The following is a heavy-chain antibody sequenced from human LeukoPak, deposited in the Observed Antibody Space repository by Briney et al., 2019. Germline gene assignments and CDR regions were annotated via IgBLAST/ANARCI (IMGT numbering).Heavy chain of an antibody. Sequence: PGGSLRLSCAASGFXFTNYAMNWVRQAPGKGLEWVSAISRSGGTTYYAESVKGRFTISRDTSKYTLYLQMNSLRAEDTAVYFCAKDPGGWVDYWGQGTLVTVSS. D-gene: IGHD5-12*01. CDR1: GFXFTNYA. J-gene: IGHJ4*02. CDR3: AKDPGGWVDY. V-gene: IGHV3-23*01. CDR2: ISRSGGTT.